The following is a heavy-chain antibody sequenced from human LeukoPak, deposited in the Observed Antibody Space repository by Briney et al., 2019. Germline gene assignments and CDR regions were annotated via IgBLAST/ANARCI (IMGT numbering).Heavy chain of an antibody. CDR2: ISYDGNNQ. Sequence: GGSLRLSCVVSGFTFSRNAMHWVRQAPGKGLEWVAVISYDGNNQYYVESVKGRFTVSRDNSKNTLDLQMNSLRVEDTAVYYCARSARGVVPSLDFWGQGTVVTVSS. V-gene: IGHV3-30-3*01. CDR1: GFTFSRNA. D-gene: IGHD3-3*01. CDR3: ARSARGVVPSLDF. J-gene: IGHJ3*01.